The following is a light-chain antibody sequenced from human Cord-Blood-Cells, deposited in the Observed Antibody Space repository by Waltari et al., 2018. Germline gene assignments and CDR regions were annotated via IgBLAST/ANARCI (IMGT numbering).Light chain of an antibody. CDR1: SSDVGSSNL. J-gene: IGLJ1*01. Sequence: QSALTQPASVSGSPGQSLHISCPGTSSDVGSSNLLSWYQQHPGKAPKLMIYEGSKRPSGVSNRFSGSKSGNTASLTISGLQAEDEADYYCCSYAGSSTYVFGTGTKVTVL. CDR2: EGS. CDR3: CSYAGSSTYV. V-gene: IGLV2-23*01.